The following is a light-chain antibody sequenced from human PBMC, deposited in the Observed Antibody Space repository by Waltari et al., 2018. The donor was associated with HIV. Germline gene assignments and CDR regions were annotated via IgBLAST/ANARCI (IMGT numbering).Light chain of an antibody. CDR3: QQRSKWLT. J-gene: IGKJ4*01. Sequence: PGERATLSCRASQSVRTYLAWYQQKPGQAPRLLIYDASNRATGIPARFSGSGSGTDFTLTISSLEPEDFAVYYCQQRSKWLTFGGGTKVEIK. CDR2: DAS. CDR1: QSVRTY. V-gene: IGKV3-11*01.